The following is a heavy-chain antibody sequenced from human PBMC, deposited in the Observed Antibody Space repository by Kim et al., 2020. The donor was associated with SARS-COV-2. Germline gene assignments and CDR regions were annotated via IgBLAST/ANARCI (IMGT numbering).Heavy chain of an antibody. CDR2: VST. J-gene: IGHJ5*02. D-gene: IGHD2-15*01. Sequence: VSTKDKPSLKGRLTLSTDTSSNQFSLKLTSVTAADTAVYYCARGSSGASASWGQGALVTVSS. V-gene: IGHV4-4*08. CDR3: ARGSSGASAS.